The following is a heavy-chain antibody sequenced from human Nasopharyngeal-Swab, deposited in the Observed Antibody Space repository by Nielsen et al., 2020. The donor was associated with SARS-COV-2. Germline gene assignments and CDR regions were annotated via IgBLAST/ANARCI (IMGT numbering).Heavy chain of an antibody. CDR3: ARVKDTAMVKFLDY. V-gene: IGHV5-10-1*01. Sequence: GEALEISCKGSGYSFTSYWISWVRQMPGKGLEWMGRIDPSDSYTNYSPSFQGHVTISADKSISTAYLQWSSLKASDTAMYYCARVKDTAMVKFLDYWGQGTLVTVSS. CDR1: GYSFTSYW. D-gene: IGHD5-18*01. J-gene: IGHJ4*02. CDR2: IDPSDSYT.